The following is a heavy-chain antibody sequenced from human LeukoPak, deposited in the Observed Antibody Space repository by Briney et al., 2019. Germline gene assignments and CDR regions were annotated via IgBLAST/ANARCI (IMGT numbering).Heavy chain of an antibody. J-gene: IGHJ6*03. CDR1: GGTFSSNV. CDR3: ASRERSGMGV. V-gene: IGHV1-69*05. CDR2: IIPMFDTT. Sequence: SVKVSCKASGGTFSSNVLSWVRQAPGQGLEWTGGIIPMFDTTNYAQKFLGRVTITTDESTSTAYMELSSLRSEDTAVYYCASRERSGMGVWGKGTTVTVSS. D-gene: IGHD1-26*01.